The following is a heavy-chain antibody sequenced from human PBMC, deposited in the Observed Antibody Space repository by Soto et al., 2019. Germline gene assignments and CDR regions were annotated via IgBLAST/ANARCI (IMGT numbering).Heavy chain of an antibody. CDR1: GFTFSSYG. CDR3: ARFGATVTNFDY. D-gene: IGHD4-4*01. J-gene: IGHJ4*02. CDR2: ISYDGSNK. Sequence: HPGGSLRLSCAASGFTFSSYGMHWVRQAPGKGLEWVAVISYDGSNKYYADSVKGRFTISRDNSKNTLYLQMNSLRSEDTAVYYCARFGATVTNFDYWGQGTLVTVSS. V-gene: IGHV3-30*03.